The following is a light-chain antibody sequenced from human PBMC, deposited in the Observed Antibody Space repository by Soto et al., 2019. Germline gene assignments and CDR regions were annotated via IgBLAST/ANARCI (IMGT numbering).Light chain of an antibody. J-gene: IGKJ1*01. Sequence: EIVLTQSPCTLSLSPGERATLSCRASQSVSSNYLAWYQQKPGQAPRLLIYGASSRATGVPDRFSGSGSGTDFTLTISSLEPEDFAFYYCQQYGTSPRTFGQGTKVEIK. CDR3: QQYGTSPRT. CDR1: QSVSSNY. V-gene: IGKV3-20*01. CDR2: GAS.